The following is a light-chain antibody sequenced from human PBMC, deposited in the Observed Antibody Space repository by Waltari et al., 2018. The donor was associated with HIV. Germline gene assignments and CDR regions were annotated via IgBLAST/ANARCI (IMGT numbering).Light chain of an antibody. Sequence: SYVLTQPPSIPVAPGKTAKITCGGNNIGNRDVPWYQQKPGQAPILVIYDDDDRPSGIPERFSGSNSDNTATLTINRVEVGDEADYYCQVWDSGSDHVFGSGTTVTVL. CDR3: QVWDSGSDHV. CDR2: DDD. CDR1: NIGNRD. J-gene: IGLJ1*01. V-gene: IGLV3-21*01.